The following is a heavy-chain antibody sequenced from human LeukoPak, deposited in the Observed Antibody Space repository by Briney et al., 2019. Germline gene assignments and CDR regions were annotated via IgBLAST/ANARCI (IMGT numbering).Heavy chain of an antibody. CDR1: GYTFTSYD. V-gene: IGHV1-8*01. CDR2: MNPNSGNT. D-gene: IGHD3-10*02. J-gene: IGHJ5*02. Sequence: ASMKVSCKASGYTFTSYDINWVRQATAQGLEWMGWMNPNSGNTGYAQNFQGRLTMTRNTSISTVYMELSSLRSEDTAVYYCARGPRSGDLSLGYWFDPWGQGTLVSVSS. CDR3: ARGPRSGDLSLGYWFDP.